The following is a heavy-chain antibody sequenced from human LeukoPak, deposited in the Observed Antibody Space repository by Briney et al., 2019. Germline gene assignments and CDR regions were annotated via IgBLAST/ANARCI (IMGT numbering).Heavy chain of an antibody. V-gene: IGHV3-48*03. CDR3: ALLAVASDFDY. CDR2: IGSSGTNR. J-gene: IGHJ4*02. CDR1: EFPFSFYE. Sequence: PGGSLRLSCAVSEFPFSFYEMNWVRQAPGKGLEWVSNIGSSGTNRYYADSVKGRFSISRDNAKSSLYLQMNSLRVEDTAVYYCALLAVASDFDYWGQAALVTVSS. D-gene: IGHD6-19*01.